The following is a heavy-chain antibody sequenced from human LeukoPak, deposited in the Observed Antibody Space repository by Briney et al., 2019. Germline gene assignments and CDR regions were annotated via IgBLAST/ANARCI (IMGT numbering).Heavy chain of an antibody. CDR3: ARSSISGFWRGYVSWFDP. J-gene: IGHJ5*02. V-gene: IGHV4-59*08. D-gene: IGHD3-3*01. CDR1: GGSISSYD. CDR2: IHHIAGT. Sequence: SETLSLTCSVSGGSISSYDWSWIRQPPGKGLEWIGDIHHIAGTNSNASLKSRFTISLDTSENQFSLKLTSVTAADTAVYSCARSSISGFWRGYVSWFDPWGQGTLVTVSS.